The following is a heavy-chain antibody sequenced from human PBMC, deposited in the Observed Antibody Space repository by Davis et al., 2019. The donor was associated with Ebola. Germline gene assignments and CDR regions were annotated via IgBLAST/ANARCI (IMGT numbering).Heavy chain of an antibody. Sequence: ASVKVSCKASGYTFTSYDINWVRQATGQGLEWMGWMNPRSGNTGLAQKFQGRITMTRNTSITTAYMELSSLISEDTAVYYCARGWSSGDSLGGWGQGTLVTVSS. CDR3: ARGWSSGDSLGG. J-gene: IGHJ4*02. CDR2: MNPRSGNT. CDR1: GYTFTSYD. V-gene: IGHV1-8*01. D-gene: IGHD6-19*01.